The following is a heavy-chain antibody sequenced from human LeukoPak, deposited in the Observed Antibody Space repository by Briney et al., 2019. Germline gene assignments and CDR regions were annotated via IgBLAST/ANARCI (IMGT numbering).Heavy chain of an antibody. CDR3: ARNQQLGGHSYYYYGMDV. J-gene: IGHJ6*02. Sequence: GGSLRLSCVGSGFTSIAYALTWARQAPVKGLEWVSGISGGGVTTYYADSVKGRFTISRDNSKNTLYLQMNSLRADDTAIYYCARNQQLGGHSYYYYGMDVWGQGTTVTVSS. V-gene: IGHV3-23*01. D-gene: IGHD3-16*01. CDR2: ISGGGVTT. CDR1: GFTSIAYA.